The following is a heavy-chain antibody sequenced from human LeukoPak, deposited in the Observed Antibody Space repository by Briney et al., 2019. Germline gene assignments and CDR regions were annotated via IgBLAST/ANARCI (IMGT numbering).Heavy chain of an antibody. J-gene: IGHJ4*02. CDR1: GFTFDDYA. D-gene: IGHD3-9*01. CDR2: ISWDGGTT. V-gene: IGHV3-43*01. Sequence: PGGSLRLSCAASGFTFDDYAMHWVRQAPGKGLEWVSLISWDGGTTYYTDSVKGRFTISRDNSKNSLYLQMNSLKTEDTALYNCVKEIDSGLSGMFDYWGQGTLVTVFS. CDR3: VKEIDSGLSGMFDY.